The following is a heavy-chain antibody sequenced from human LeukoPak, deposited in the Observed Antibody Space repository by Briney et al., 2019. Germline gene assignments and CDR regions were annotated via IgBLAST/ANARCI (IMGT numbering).Heavy chain of an antibody. J-gene: IGHJ4*02. D-gene: IGHD5-18*01. Sequence: GGSLLLSCAASGFTFSSYWMHWVRQAPGKGLVWVSRINSDGSSTSYADSVKGRFTISRDNAKNTVYLEMNSLRAEDTAVYYCVRGQLWSYYHDYWGQGTLVTVSS. CDR2: INSDGSST. V-gene: IGHV3-74*01. CDR3: VRGQLWSYYHDY. CDR1: GFTFSSYW.